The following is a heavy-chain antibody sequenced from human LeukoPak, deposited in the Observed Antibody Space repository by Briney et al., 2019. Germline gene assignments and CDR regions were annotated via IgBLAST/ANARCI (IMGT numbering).Heavy chain of an antibody. CDR2: ISSSSSYI. V-gene: IGHV3-21*01. CDR1: GFSFSSYT. CDR3: ARRSWFDP. Sequence: GGSLRLSCAASGFSFSSYTMNWVRQAPGKGLEWVSSISSSSSYIYYADSVKGRFTISRGNAKNSLYLQMNSLRAEDTAVYYCARRSWFDPWGQGTLVTVSS. J-gene: IGHJ5*02.